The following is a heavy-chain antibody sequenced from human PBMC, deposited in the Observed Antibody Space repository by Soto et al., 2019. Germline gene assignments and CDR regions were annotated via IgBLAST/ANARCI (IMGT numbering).Heavy chain of an antibody. CDR2: IIPIFGTA. Sequence: SVKVSCKASVGTFSSYAISWVRQAPGQGLEWMGGIIPIFGTANYAQKFQGRVTITADESTSTAYMELSSLRSEDTAVYYCARVGREWLLFDYWGQGTLVTVSS. CDR1: VGTFSSYA. CDR3: ARVGREWLLFDY. D-gene: IGHD3-3*01. V-gene: IGHV1-69*13. J-gene: IGHJ4*02.